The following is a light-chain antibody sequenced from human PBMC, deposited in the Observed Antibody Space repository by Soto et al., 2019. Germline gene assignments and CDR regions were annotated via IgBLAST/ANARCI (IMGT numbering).Light chain of an antibody. CDR2: EVV. CDR1: KNDIGVYDF. CDR3: QSYDSSLSGYV. V-gene: IGLV2-8*01. Sequence: QSALTQPPSASGSPGQSVTISCTGTKNDIGVYDFVSWYQHHPGKAPRLIIYEVVQRPSGVPDRFSGSKSGTSASLAITGLQAEDEADYYCQSYDSSLSGYVFGTGTKVTVL. J-gene: IGLJ1*01.